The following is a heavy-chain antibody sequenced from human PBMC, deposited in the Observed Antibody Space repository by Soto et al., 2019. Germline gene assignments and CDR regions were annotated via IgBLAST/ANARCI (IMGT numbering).Heavy chain of an antibody. CDR2: TYYRSKWYN. CDR1: GDSVSSNSFA. V-gene: IGHV6-1*01. D-gene: IGHD3-22*01. Sequence: SHTLSLTCAISGDSVSSNSFAWNWIRQSPSRGLEWLGKTYYRSKWYNDYAESVKSRITINPDTSKNQFSLHLNSVTPEDTAVYLCASLIGNSWLDYWGQGTLVTVSS. CDR3: ASLIGNSWLDY. J-gene: IGHJ4*02.